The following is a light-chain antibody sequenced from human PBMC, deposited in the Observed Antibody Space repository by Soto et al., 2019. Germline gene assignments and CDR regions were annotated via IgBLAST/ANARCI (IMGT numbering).Light chain of an antibody. Sequence: DIVLTQSPDSLAVSLGERATINCKSSQNLLSSDGNFLGWFQQKPGQPPKLLISWASTRESGVPDRFSGSGSGTDFTLTISSLQAGDVAVYYCQQYYSAPLTFGQGTRLEIK. CDR2: WAS. CDR3: QQYYSAPLT. V-gene: IGKV4-1*01. J-gene: IGKJ5*01. CDR1: QNLLSSDGNF.